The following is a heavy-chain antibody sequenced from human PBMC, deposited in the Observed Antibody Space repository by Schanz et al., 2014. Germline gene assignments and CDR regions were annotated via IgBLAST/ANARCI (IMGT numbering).Heavy chain of an antibody. CDR1: GFNFSTSA. J-gene: IGHJ4*02. CDR3: AKAQGSSIDS. CDR2: ILGLASTT. D-gene: IGHD6-13*01. V-gene: IGHV3-23*01. Sequence: EVHLLESGGGLVPPGGSLRLSCAASGFNFSTSAMSWVRQVPGKGLEWVSAILGLASTTYYAGSVKGRFTISSDNSKSTLYLQMSSLQAEDTAVNYCAKAQGSSIDSGGQGTLVTGSS.